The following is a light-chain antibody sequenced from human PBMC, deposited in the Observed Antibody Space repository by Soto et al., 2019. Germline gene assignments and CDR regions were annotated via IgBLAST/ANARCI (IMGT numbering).Light chain of an antibody. V-gene: IGLV2-14*03. CDR3: TSWPTSTTLI. CDR2: DVN. CDR1: SSDIGAYNF. J-gene: IGLJ2*01. Sequence: QSALTQPASVSGSPGQSITISCTGTSSDIGAYNFVSWYQQHPGKAPKLMLYDVNIRPSGVSNRFSRSKSGNTASLTISGLKAEDEADYYCTSWPTSTTLIFGGGTKVTVL.